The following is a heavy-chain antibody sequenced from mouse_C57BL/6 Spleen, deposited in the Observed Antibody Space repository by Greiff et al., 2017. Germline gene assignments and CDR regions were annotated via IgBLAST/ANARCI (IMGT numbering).Heavy chain of an antibody. Sequence: EVQLQVSGPGLVKPSQSLSLTCSVTGYSITSGYYWNWIRQFPGNKLEWMGYISYDGSNNYNPSLKNRISITRDTSKNQFFLKLNSVTTEDTATYYCARGGGNFDYWGQGTTLTVSS. V-gene: IGHV3-6*01. J-gene: IGHJ2*01. CDR3: ARGGGNFDY. CDR1: GYSITSGYY. CDR2: ISYDGSN.